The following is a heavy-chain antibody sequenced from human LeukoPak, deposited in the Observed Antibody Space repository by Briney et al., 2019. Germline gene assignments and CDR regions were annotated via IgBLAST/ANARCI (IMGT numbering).Heavy chain of an antibody. CDR2: IVVGSGNT. J-gene: IGHJ3*02. CDR3: AAAGVVVAPYDAFDI. V-gene: IGHV1-58*01. CDR1: GFTFTSSA. Sequence: SVKVSCKASGFTFTSSAVQWVRQARGQRLEWIGWIVVGSGNTNYAQKFQERVTITRDMSTSTAYMELSSLRSEDTAVYYCAAAGVVVAPYDAFDIWGQGTMVTVSS. D-gene: IGHD2-15*01.